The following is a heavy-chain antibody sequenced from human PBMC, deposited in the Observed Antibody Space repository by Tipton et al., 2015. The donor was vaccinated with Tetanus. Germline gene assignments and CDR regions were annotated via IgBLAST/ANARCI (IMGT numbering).Heavy chain of an antibody. J-gene: IGHJ5*01. Sequence: RSLRLSCAASGFTFDDYAMHWVRQAPGKGLEWVSGISWNSGSKGYADSVKGRFAVSRDNAKNSLYLQMNTLRDDDTAVYYCARRGEARANWFDSWGQGTLVTVSS. CDR3: ARRGEARANWFDS. CDR1: GFTFDDYA. CDR2: ISWNSGSK. V-gene: IGHV3-9*01.